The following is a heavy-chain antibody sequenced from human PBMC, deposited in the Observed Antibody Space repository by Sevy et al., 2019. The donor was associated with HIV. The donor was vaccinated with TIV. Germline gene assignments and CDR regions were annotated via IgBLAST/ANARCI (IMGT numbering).Heavy chain of an antibody. V-gene: IGHV1-8*01. D-gene: IGHD2-15*01. CDR1: GYTFTSYD. CDR2: MNPNSGNT. CDR3: ARLDGGAMGYKGFDY. J-gene: IGHJ4*02. Sequence: ASVKVSCKASGYTFTSYDINWVRQATGQGLEWMGWMNPNSGNTGYAQKFQGRVTMTRNTSISTAYMELSSLRSKDTAVYYCARLDGGAMGYKGFDYWGQGTLVTVSS.